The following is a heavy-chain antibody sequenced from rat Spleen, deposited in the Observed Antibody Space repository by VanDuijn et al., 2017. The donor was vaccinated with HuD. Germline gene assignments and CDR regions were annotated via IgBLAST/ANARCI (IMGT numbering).Heavy chain of an antibody. CDR1: GFTFSDYY. V-gene: IGHV5-27*01. Sequence: EVQLVESGGGLVQPGRSLKISCAASGFTFSDYYMAWVRQAPTKGLEWVAYISTGVHNTYDRDSVKGRFTISRDNAKSTLYLQMDSLRSEDTATYYCTTAGYTTGYYYAGGFDYWGQGVMVTVSS. CDR3: TTAGYTTGYYYAGGFDY. CDR2: ISTGVHNT. D-gene: IGHD1-6*01. J-gene: IGHJ2*01.